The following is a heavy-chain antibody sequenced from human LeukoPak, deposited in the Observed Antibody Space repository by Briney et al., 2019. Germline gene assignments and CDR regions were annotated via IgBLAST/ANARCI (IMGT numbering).Heavy chain of an antibody. CDR1: GDSISSYNYY. Sequence: SQTLSLTCTVSGDSISSYNYYWSWIRQPAGTGLEYIGHIYTSGTTNYNPSLKSRVTISFDAPKNQFSLKLTSVTAADTAIYYCASLNGYRSFDYWGQGTPVTVSS. V-gene: IGHV4-61*09. CDR2: IYTSGTT. J-gene: IGHJ4*02. CDR3: ASLNGYRSFDY. D-gene: IGHD5-24*01.